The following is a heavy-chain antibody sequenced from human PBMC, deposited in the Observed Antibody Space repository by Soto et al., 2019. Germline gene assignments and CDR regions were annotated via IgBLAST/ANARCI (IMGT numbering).Heavy chain of an antibody. CDR2: ISDDGDKR. Sequence: GWSLRLSCVGSGFTFSNYGMHWVRQPPGKGLEWVALISDDGDKRYYADSVRGRLIISRDNSKDTLYLQMNSLGPDDTAVYFCAKARVRIVGANSFDYWGQGTTVTVYS. V-gene: IGHV3-30*18. CDR1: GFTFSNYG. D-gene: IGHD1-26*01. J-gene: IGHJ4*02. CDR3: AKARVRIVGANSFDY.